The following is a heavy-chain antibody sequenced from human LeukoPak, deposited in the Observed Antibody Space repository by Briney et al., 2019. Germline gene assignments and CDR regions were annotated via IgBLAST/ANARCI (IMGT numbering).Heavy chain of an antibody. Sequence: HRDSVTVSCKVSGYTLTELSMHWVRHPHGKGIGWKGGFYPEDSETIYAQKSQGRVTMTEDTSTDTAYMELSSLRSERTAVYYCATGVPAAMLPYYFDYWGQGTLVTVSS. J-gene: IGHJ4*02. V-gene: IGHV1-24*01. CDR1: GYTLTELS. CDR3: ATGVPAAMLPYYFDY. D-gene: IGHD2-2*01. CDR2: FYPEDSET.